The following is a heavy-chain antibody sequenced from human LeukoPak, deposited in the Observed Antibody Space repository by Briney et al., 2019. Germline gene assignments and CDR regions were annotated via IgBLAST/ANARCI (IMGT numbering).Heavy chain of an antibody. D-gene: IGHD2-2*01. CDR2: IKSKTDGGTT. CDR1: GFTFSDAW. Sequence: GGSLRLSCAASGFTFSDAWMSWVRQAPGQGLEWVGRIKSKTDGGTTDYAAPVKGRFTISRDDSKNTLYLQMNSLKTEDTAVYYCTTVVPAAISYYYGMDVWGQGTTVTVSS. CDR3: TTVVPAAISYYYGMDV. J-gene: IGHJ6*02. V-gene: IGHV3-15*01.